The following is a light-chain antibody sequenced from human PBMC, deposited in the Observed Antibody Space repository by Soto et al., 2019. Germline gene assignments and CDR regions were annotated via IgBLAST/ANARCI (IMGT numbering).Light chain of an antibody. J-gene: IGKJ4*01. CDR2: KAS. Sequence: DIQMTQSPSALSASVGDSVTITCRASESVSNWLAWFQQKPGKAPKLLIYKASTLPSGVPSRFSGSRSGTEFTLNISSLQPDDFATYHCQQYNSYPLTFGGGTKVETK. CDR1: ESVSNW. V-gene: IGKV1-5*03. CDR3: QQYNSYPLT.